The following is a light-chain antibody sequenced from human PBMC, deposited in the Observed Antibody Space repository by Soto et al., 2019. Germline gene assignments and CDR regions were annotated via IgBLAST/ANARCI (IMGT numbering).Light chain of an antibody. CDR2: GAS. V-gene: IGKV3-20*01. CDR3: QQYGRSPTT. Sequence: EIVVTQYPATLSVSPGERATLSCRASQSVSSNLAWYQQKPGQAPRLLIYGASSRATGIPDRFSGSGSGTDFTLTISRLEPEDFAVYYCQQYGRSPTTFGQGTNVDIK. CDR1: QSVSSN. J-gene: IGKJ1*01.